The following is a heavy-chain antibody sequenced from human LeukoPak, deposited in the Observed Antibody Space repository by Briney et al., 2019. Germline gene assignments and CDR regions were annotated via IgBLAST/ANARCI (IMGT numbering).Heavy chain of an antibody. CDR3: AKGSSGYFVDL. D-gene: IGHD3-22*01. V-gene: IGHV3-23*01. Sequence: GGSLRLPCAVSGFLFNKYGLMWVRQAPGEGLEWVSANDGGGTNYADFVKGRFTISRDNSKNTLFLQMNSLRAEDTALYYCAKGSSGYFVDLWGQGTLVTVSS. J-gene: IGHJ5*02. CDR1: GFLFNKYG. CDR2: NDGGGT.